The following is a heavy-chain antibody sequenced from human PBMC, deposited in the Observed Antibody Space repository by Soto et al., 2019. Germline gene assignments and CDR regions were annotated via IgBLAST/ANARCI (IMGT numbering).Heavy chain of an antibody. J-gene: IGHJ1*01. D-gene: IGHD5-18*01. V-gene: IGHV1-69*01. CDR3: ARAGYSYGDSVGGYFQH. Sequence: QVQLVQSGAEVKKPGSSVKVSCKASGGTFSSYAISWVRQAPGQGLEWMGGIIPIFGTANYAQKFQGRVTITADESTSTAFMELSSLRSEDTAVYYCARAGYSYGDSVGGYFQHWGQGTLVTVSS. CDR1: GGTFSSYA. CDR2: IIPIFGTA.